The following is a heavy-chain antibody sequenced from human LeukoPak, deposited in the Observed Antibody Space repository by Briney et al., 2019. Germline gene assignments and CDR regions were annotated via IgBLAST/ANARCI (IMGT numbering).Heavy chain of an antibody. J-gene: IGHJ3*01. CDR2: IRTKDET. D-gene: IGHD6-19*01. CDR3: SRVSPVSGGWFDALDV. V-gene: IGHV3-73*01. Sequence: LTCASADVALSKSLTHGIRQPTGKGMEWVGRIRTKDETVYAASVKGRFTLSRDDSKNTAYLQMDSLKTEDTAIYYCSRVSPVSGGWFDALDVWGQGTMVTVSS. CDR1: DVALSKSL.